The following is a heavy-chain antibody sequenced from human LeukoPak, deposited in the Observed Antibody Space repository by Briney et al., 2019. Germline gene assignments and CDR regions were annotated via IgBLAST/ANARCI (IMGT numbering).Heavy chain of an antibody. Sequence: PSETLSLTCTVSGGSISPYYWSWIWQPPGKGLEWIGYIYYSGSTNYNPSLKSRVTISVDTSKNQFSLKLSSVTAADTAVYYCARVSDSSGYYFLFDYWGQGTLVTVSS. D-gene: IGHD3-22*01. CDR1: GGSISPYY. CDR3: ARVSDSSGYYFLFDY. V-gene: IGHV4-59*01. CDR2: IYYSGST. J-gene: IGHJ4*02.